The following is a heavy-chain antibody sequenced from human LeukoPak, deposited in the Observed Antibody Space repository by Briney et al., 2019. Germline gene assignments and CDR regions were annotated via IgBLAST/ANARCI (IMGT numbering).Heavy chain of an antibody. V-gene: IGHV3-74*03. D-gene: IGHD6-6*01. CDR2: ISSDGSST. J-gene: IGHJ4*02. CDR3: ARDQRVTGRPDIDY. Sequence: GGSLRLSCAASGGTFRNHWMHWVRQTPGKGLVWVSRISSDGSSTTYADSVKGRFTISRDNAKNTLYLQINNLSAEDTAMYYCARDQRVTGRPDIDYWGQGTLVIVSS. CDR1: GGTFRNHW.